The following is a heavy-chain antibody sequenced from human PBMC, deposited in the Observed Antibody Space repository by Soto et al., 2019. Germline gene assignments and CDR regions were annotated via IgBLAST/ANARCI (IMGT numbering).Heavy chain of an antibody. Sequence: SETLSLTCTVSGGSVSSGSYYWSWIRQPPGKGLEWIGYINYSGGTSFNSSLKSRVTISVDTSKNQFSLKLSSVTAADTAVYYCASRYCINGVCYFDYWGQGALVTVPQ. CDR2: INYSGGT. J-gene: IGHJ4*02. CDR3: ASRYCINGVCYFDY. V-gene: IGHV4-61*01. CDR1: GGSVSSGSYY. D-gene: IGHD2-8*01.